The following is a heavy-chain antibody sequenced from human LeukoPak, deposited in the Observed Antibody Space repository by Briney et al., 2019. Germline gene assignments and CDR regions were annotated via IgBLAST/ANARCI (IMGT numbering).Heavy chain of an antibody. CDR3: ARGGVGAIEAFDI. D-gene: IGHD1-26*01. J-gene: IGHJ3*02. CDR2: ISSSSSTI. Sequence: GGSLRLSCAASGFTFSSYSMNWVRQAPGKGLEWVSYISSSSSTIYYADSVKGRFTISRDNAKNSLYLQMNSLRAEDTAVYYCARGGVGAIEAFDIWGQGTMVTVSS. CDR1: GFTFSSYS. V-gene: IGHV3-48*04.